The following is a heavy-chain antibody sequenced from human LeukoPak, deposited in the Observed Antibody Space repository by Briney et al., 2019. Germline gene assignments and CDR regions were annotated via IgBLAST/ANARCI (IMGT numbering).Heavy chain of an antibody. CDR2: AFSDGRT. CDR3: ARGDFDY. V-gene: IGHV3-53*01. J-gene: IGHJ4*02. Sequence: GGSLRLSCAASGFTVSSNYMSWVRQAPGKGLEWVSIAFSDGRTFYADSVKGRFTISRDSSKNTVFLQMNSLRAEDTAVYYCARGDFDYWGQGTLVTVSS. CDR1: GFTVSSNY.